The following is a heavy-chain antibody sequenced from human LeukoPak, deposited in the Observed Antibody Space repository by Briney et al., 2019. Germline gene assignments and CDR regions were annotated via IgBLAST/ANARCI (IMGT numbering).Heavy chain of an antibody. CDR2: AFSDGRT. CDR3: ARGDFDY. V-gene: IGHV3-53*01. J-gene: IGHJ4*02. Sequence: GGSLRLSCAASGFTVSSNYMSWVRQAPGKGLEWVSIAFSDGRTFYADSVKGRFTISRDSSKNTVFLQMNSLRAEDTAVYYCARGDFDYWGQGTLVTVSS. CDR1: GFTVSSNY.